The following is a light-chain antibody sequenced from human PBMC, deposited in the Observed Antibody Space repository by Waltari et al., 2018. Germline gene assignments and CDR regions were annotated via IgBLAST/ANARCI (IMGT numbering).Light chain of an antibody. CDR1: QSISSY. J-gene: IGKJ4*01. V-gene: IGKV1-39*01. CDR2: AAS. Sequence: DIQMTQSPSSLSASVVDRVTITCRASQSISSYLNWYQQKPGKAPMLLIYAASSLLSGVPSRFSGSGSGTDFTLTISSLQPEDFATYYCQQSYSTPLTFGGGTKVEIK. CDR3: QQSYSTPLT.